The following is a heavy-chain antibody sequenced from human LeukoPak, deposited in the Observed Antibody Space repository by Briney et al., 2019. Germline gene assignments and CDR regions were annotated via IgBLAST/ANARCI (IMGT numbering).Heavy chain of an antibody. V-gene: IGHV5-51*01. J-gene: IGHJ3*02. Sequence: LGESLKISCKGSEYSFTNYWIGWVRQMPGKGLEWMGIIYPGDSDTKYSPSFQGLVIISVDKSIRTAYLQWSSLEASDTAMYYCARRGYDSSGYRDAFDIWGQGTMVTVSS. D-gene: IGHD3-22*01. CDR2: IYPGDSDT. CDR1: EYSFTNYW. CDR3: ARRGYDSSGYRDAFDI.